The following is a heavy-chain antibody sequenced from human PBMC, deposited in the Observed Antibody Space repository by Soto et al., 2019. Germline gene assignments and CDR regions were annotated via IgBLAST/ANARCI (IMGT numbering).Heavy chain of an antibody. CDR3: AREPGEEIVGATTDYYYYYGMDV. D-gene: IGHD1-26*01. V-gene: IGHV3-21*01. J-gene: IGHJ6*02. Sequence: PGGSLRLSCAASGFTFSSYSMNWVSQAAGKGLEWVSSIRSSISYIYYADSVKGRFTISRDNAKNSLYLQMTSLRAEGTAVYYCAREPGEEIVGATTDYYYYYGMDVWGQGTTVTVSS. CDR2: IRSSISYI. CDR1: GFTFSSYS.